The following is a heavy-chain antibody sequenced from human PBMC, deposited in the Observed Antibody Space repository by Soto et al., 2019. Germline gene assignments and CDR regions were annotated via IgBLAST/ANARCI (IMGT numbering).Heavy chain of an antibody. CDR1: GGSFSGYY. V-gene: IGHV4-34*01. CDR3: ARALGAIGGYDLLVGAFDI. D-gene: IGHD5-12*01. CDR2: INHSGST. J-gene: IGHJ3*02. Sequence: SETLSLTCAVYGGSFSGYYWSWIRQPPGKGLEWIGEINHSGSTNYNPSLKSRVTISVDTSKNQFSLKLSSVTAADTAVYYCARALGAIGGYDLLVGAFDIWGQGTMVTVSS.